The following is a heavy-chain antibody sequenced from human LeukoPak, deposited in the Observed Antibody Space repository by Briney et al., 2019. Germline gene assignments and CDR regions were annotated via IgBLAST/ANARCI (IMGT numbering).Heavy chain of an antibody. CDR2: IYENGGTT. Sequence: GGSLRLSCVGSGFTFRSHAMSWVRQAPEKGLEFVSGIYENGGTTYYADSVKGRFSISRDNSKNTLYLQMDSLRGEDTAVYYCAKGQNYYDSSAFDYWGQGTLVTVSS. CDR1: GFTFRSHA. V-gene: IGHV3-23*01. CDR3: AKGQNYYDSSAFDY. D-gene: IGHD3-22*01. J-gene: IGHJ4*02.